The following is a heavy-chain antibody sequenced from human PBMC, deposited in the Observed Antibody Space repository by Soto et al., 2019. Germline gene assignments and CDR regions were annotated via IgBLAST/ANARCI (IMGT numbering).Heavy chain of an antibody. CDR3: ARWEQPLFDY. CDR2: ISSDGNHK. CDR1: GFNVSAYT. Sequence: QVKLVESGGGLVQPGRSLRLSCAASGFNVSAYTMHWVRQAPGKGLEWVAVISSDGNHKYYTDSVKGRFTISRGTSTNTLYLQMNSLRAEDTAVYYCARWEQPLFDYWGQGTLGTVSS. V-gene: IGHV3-30-3*01. J-gene: IGHJ4*02. D-gene: IGHD1-26*01.